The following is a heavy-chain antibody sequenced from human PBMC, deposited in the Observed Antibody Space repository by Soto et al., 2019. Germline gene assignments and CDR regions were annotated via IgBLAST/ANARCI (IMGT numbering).Heavy chain of an antibody. CDR3: ARVDSYYDFWSGYYKTPHYYMDV. CDR2: ISAYNGNT. J-gene: IGHJ6*03. CDR1: GYTFTIYG. V-gene: IGHV1-18*01. Sequence: GASVKLSCTASGYTFTIYGISWVRQAPGQGLEWMGWISAYNGNTNYAQKLQGRVTMTTDTSTSTAYMELRSLRSDDTAVYYCARVDSYYDFWSGYYKTPHYYMDVWGKGTTVTVSS. D-gene: IGHD3-3*01.